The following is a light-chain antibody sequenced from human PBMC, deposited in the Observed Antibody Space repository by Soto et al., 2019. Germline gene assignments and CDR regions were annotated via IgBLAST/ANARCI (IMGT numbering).Light chain of an antibody. V-gene: IGKV3-15*01. Sequence: EIVLTQSPATLSLSPGERATLSCRASQSVSSYLAWYQQKPGQAPRLPIYGASTGATDVPARFSGSGSGTEFNLTISRLQSEDFAFYYCQQYNIWPLTFGGGTKVDI. CDR2: GAS. J-gene: IGKJ4*01. CDR1: QSVSSY. CDR3: QQYNIWPLT.